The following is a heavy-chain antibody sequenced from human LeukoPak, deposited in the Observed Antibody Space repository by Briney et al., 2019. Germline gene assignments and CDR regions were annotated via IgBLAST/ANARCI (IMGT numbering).Heavy chain of an antibody. Sequence: ASVKVSCKTSGYTFRDYGITWVRQAPGQGLEWMGWIRNDNGNREYAQKIQGRVTMTRDTSTSTAYMELRSLTSDDTAVYYCARVTMVTTSPWSWGPKKIGQKVTWHDPWGQGTLVTVSS. D-gene: IGHD4/OR15-4a*01. J-gene: IGHJ5*02. CDR3: ARVTMVTTSPWSWGPKKIGQKVTWHDP. V-gene: IGHV1-18*01. CDR2: IRNDNGNR. CDR1: GYTFRDYG.